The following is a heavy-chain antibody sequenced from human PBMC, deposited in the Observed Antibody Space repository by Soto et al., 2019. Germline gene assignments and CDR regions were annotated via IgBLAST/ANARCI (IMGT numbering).Heavy chain of an antibody. J-gene: IGHJ6*02. CDR1: GGTFSSYA. CDR3: AVVVTAIRYYHYGMDV. V-gene: IGHV1-69*13. D-gene: IGHD2-21*02. Sequence: SVKVSCKASGGTFSSYAISWVRQAPGQGLEWMGGIIPIFGTANYAQKFQGRVTITADESTSTAYMELSSLRSEDTAVYYCAVVVTAIRYYHYGMDVRGQGTTVTVSS. CDR2: IIPIFGTA.